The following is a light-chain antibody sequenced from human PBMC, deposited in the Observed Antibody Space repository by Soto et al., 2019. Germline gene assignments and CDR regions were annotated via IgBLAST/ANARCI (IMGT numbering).Light chain of an antibody. CDR1: QTVAYTS. Sequence: EIVLTQSPGILSLSPGARATLSCRASQTVAYTSLAWYQQRPGQAPRLLIYGTSTRATGTPDRFIGSGSGTAFTLTISRLEPEDLAVYYCQQYVTTPRTFGQGTKVE. J-gene: IGKJ1*01. V-gene: IGKV3-20*01. CDR2: GTS. CDR3: QQYVTTPRT.